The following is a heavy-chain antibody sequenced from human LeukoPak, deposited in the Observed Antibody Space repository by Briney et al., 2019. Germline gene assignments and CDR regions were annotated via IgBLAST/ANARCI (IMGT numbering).Heavy chain of an antibody. CDR1: GFTVSSNY. D-gene: IGHD3-10*01. V-gene: IGHV3-66*02. CDR3: ARSPPWYYGSGSYFDY. CDR2: IYSGGST. J-gene: IGHJ4*02. Sequence: VQPGGSLRLSCAASGFTVSSNYMRWVRQAPGKGLEWVSVIYSGGSTYYADSVKGRFTISRDNSKNTLYLQMNSLRAEDTAVYYCARSPPWYYGSGSYFDYWGQGTLVTVSS.